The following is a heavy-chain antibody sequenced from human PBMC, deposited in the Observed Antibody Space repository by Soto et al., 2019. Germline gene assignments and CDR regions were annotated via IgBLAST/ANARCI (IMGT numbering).Heavy chain of an antibody. J-gene: IGHJ6*02. Sequence: PGGSLRLSCAPTCLTYSSYAYICVRQPRREGLEWVSAISGSGGSTYYADSVKGRFAISRDNAKNTLYLQMTSLRAEDTTVYYCVSLYYDFWTGYNGMDVWSQGTTVTVSS. CDR1: CLTYSSYA. CDR2: ISGSGGST. CDR3: VSLYYDFWTGYNGMDV. D-gene: IGHD3-3*01. V-gene: IGHV3-23*01.